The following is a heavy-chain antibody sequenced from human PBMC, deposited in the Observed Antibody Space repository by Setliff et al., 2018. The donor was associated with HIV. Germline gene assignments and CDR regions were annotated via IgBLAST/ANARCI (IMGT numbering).Heavy chain of an antibody. Sequence: ASVKVSCKASGGTFSSYAISWVRQAPGQGLEWMGGIIPIFGTANYAQKFQGRVTITADESTSTAYMELRGLRSDDTAVYYCARDRSSTGDYNEEHLFEYWGQGTLVTVS. V-gene: IGHV1-69*13. CDR2: IIPIFGTA. D-gene: IGHD3-22*01. CDR1: GGTFSSYA. CDR3: ARDRSSTGDYNEEHLFEY. J-gene: IGHJ4*02.